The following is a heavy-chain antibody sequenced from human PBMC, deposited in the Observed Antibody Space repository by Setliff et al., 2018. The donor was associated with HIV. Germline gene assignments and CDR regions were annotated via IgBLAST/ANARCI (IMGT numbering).Heavy chain of an antibody. D-gene: IGHD1-26*01. CDR2: MGFTSTSI. CDR1: GFTFSIYG. V-gene: IGHV3-48*01. Sequence: PGGSLRLSCVASGFTFSIYGMHWVRQAPGKGLEWVTYMGFTSTSITYADSVKSRFTISRDNAKNSLYLQMNSLRVEDTAVYYCVRDHLWAFDYWGQGTLVTVSS. J-gene: IGHJ4*02. CDR3: VRDHLWAFDY.